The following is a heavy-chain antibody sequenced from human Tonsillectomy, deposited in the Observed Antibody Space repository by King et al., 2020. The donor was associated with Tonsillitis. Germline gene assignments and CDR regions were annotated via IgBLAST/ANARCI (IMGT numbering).Heavy chain of an antibody. D-gene: IGHD5-18*01. CDR1: GFTFSSYS. J-gene: IGHJ4*02. V-gene: IGHV3-48*02. CDR2: ISSSSSTI. CDR3: ARVGRGFSYGFDY. Sequence: VQLVESGGGLVQPGGSLRLSCAASGFTFSSYSMNWVRQAPGKGLEWLSNISSSSSTIFYADSVKGRFTISRDNAKNSLYLQMNSLRDEDTAVFYCARVGRGFSYGFDYWGQGTLVTVSS.